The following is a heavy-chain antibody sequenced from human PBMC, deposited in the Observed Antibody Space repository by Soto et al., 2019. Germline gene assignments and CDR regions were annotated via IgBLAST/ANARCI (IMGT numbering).Heavy chain of an antibody. D-gene: IGHD6-13*01. V-gene: IGHV3-21*01. CDR1: GFTFSSYS. CDR2: ISSSSSYI. J-gene: IGHJ6*02. CDR3: ARQPKILGAAAVPYGMDV. Sequence: PGGSLRLSCAASGFTFSSYSMNWVRQAPGKGLEWVSSISSSSSYIYYADSVKGRFTISRDNAKNSLYLQMNSLRAEDTAVYYCARQPKILGAAAVPYGMDVWGQGTTVTVSS.